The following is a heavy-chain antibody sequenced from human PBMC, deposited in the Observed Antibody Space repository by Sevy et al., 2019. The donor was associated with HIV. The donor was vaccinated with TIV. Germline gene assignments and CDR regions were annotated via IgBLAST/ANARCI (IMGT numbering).Heavy chain of an antibody. V-gene: IGHV3-7*01. CDR3: ARALADWGSFHYSS. J-gene: IGHJ4*02. D-gene: IGHD3-16*02. Sequence: GGSLRLSRAASGFTFATYWMTWVRQAPGKGLEWVAYIKQDGTDKYYVYSVRGRFTISRDNGKNSLYLQMSSLRAEDTAVYFCARALADWGSFHYSSWGRGTLVTVSS. CDR1: GFTFATYW. CDR2: IKQDGTDK.